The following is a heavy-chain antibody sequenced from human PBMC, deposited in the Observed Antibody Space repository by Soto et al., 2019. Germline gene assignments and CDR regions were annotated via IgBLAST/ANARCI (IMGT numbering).Heavy chain of an antibody. J-gene: IGHJ4*02. CDR3: ARAERDSYGYYFDY. V-gene: IGHV4-59*07. CDR1: GGSISSYY. CDR2: IYYSGST. D-gene: IGHD5-18*01. Sequence: SDTLSLTCTVSGGSISSYYWSWIRQPPGKGLEWIGYIYYSGSTNYNPSLKSRVTISVDTSKNQFSLRLSSVTAADTAVYYCARAERDSYGYYFDYWGQGTLVTVSS.